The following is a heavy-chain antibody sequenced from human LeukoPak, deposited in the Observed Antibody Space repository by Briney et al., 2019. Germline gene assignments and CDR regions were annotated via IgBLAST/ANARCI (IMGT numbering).Heavy chain of an antibody. CDR1: GYTLTELS. Sequence: ASVKVSCKVSGYTLTELSMHWVRQAPGKGLEWMGGFDPEDGETIYAQKFQGRVTMTEDTSTDTAYMELSSLRSEDTAVYYCARRSGYYDSSGYYGDYWGQGTLVTVSS. V-gene: IGHV1-24*01. CDR2: FDPEDGET. CDR3: ARRSGYYDSSGYYGDY. D-gene: IGHD3-22*01. J-gene: IGHJ4*02.